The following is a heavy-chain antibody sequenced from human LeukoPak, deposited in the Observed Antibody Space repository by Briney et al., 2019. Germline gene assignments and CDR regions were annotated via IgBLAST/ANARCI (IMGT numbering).Heavy chain of an antibody. CDR2: IYYSGST. V-gene: IGHV4-39*01. CDR1: GGSISSSSYY. CDR3: ARHPGYSSGWWYFDF. J-gene: IGHJ4*02. Sequence: SETLSLTCTVSGGSISSSSYYWGWIRQPPGKGLEWIGSIYYSGSTYYNPSLNSRVTISVDTSGNQFSLKLTSATAADTAVYYCARHPGYSSGWWYFDFWGQGTLVTVSS. D-gene: IGHD5-18*01.